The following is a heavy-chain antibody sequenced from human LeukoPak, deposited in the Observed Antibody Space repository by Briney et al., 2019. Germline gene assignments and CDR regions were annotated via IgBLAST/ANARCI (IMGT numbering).Heavy chain of an antibody. CDR2: IRYDGNNK. CDR1: GFTFSNYD. J-gene: IGHJ4*02. V-gene: IGHV3-30*02. Sequence: GGSLRLSCGASGFTFSNYDMLWVRQAPGKGLDWVAFIRYDGNNKHYADSVKGRFTVSRDNSKNTLYLHINSLRAVDTAVYYCVKDNPLDYWGQGTLVIVSS. D-gene: IGHD1-14*01. CDR3: VKDNPLDY.